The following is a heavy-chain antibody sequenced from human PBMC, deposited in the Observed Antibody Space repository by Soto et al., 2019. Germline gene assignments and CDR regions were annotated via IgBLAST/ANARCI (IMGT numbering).Heavy chain of an antibody. CDR1: GGSISSGGYY. D-gene: IGHD5-18*01. CDR3: ARDLSHTAMVEAYWFDP. J-gene: IGHJ5*02. Sequence: ASETLSLTCTVSGGSISSGGYYWSWIRQHPGKGLEWIGYIYYSGSTYYNPSLKSRVTISVDTSKNQFSLKLSSVTAADTAVYYCARDLSHTAMVEAYWFDPWGQGTLVTVSS. V-gene: IGHV4-31*03. CDR2: IYYSGST.